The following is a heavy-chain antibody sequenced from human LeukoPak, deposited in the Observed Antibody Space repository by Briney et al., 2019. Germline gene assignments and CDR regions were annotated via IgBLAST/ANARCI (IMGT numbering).Heavy chain of an antibody. J-gene: IGHJ4*02. V-gene: IGHV1-69*13. CDR2: IIPIFDTA. CDR3: ARDNIRGGKGIAAAGGYY. Sequence: VASVKVSCKASGYTFTNYDMNWVRQAPGQGLEWMGGIIPIFDTAVYAQKFQGRVTVTADESASTAYMDLSSLTSEDTAVYYCARDNIRGGKGIAAAGGYYWGQGTLVTVSS. CDR1: GYTFTNYD. D-gene: IGHD6-13*01.